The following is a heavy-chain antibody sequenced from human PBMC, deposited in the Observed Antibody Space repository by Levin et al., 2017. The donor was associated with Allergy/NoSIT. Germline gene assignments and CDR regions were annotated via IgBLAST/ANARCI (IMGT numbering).Heavy chain of an antibody. CDR3: ARDKGIAVAGGFDY. V-gene: IGHV3-20*04. D-gene: IGHD6-19*01. J-gene: IGHJ4*02. CDR2: INWKGGRT. CDR1: GFTFDDYG. Sequence: GESLKISCAASGFTFDDYGMNCVRQAPGKGLEWVSGINWKGGRTGYADSVKGRFTISRDNAKNSLYLQMNSLRAEDTALYYCARDKGIAVAGGFDYWGQGTLVTVSS.